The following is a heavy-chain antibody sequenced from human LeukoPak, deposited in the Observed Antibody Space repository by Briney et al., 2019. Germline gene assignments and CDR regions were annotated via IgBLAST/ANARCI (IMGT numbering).Heavy chain of an antibody. D-gene: IGHD7-27*01. CDR3: ARGTWGSVLNWFDP. CDR2: ISWNSGSI. CDR1: GFTFDDYA. Sequence: PGGSLRLSCAASGFTFDDYAMHWVRQAPGKGLEWVSGISWNSGSIGYADSVKGRFTISRDNAKNSLYLQMNSLRAEDTALYYCARGTWGSVLNWFDPWGQGTLVTVSS. J-gene: IGHJ5*02. V-gene: IGHV3-9*01.